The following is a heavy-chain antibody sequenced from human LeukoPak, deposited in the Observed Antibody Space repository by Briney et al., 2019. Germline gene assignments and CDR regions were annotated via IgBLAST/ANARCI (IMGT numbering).Heavy chain of an antibody. V-gene: IGHV3-7*03. CDR3: SYPGVGF. CDR1: GFTFSTYW. Sequence: PGGSLRLSCAASGFTFSTYWMSWVRQAPGKGLEWVATVKQDGNEKNYVDSVKGRFTISRDNGKNSLYLEMKNLRAEDTAVYHCSYPGVGFWGQGTLVTVSS. CDR2: VKQDGNEK. D-gene: IGHD3-3*01. J-gene: IGHJ4*02.